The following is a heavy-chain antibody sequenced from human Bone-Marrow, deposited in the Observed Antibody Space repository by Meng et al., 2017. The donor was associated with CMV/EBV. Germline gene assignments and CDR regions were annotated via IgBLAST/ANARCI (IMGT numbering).Heavy chain of an antibody. Sequence: GESLKVSCAASGFTFSSYAMSWVRQAPGKGLEWVSAISGSGGSTYYADSVKGRFTISRDNSKNTLYLQMNSLRAEDTAVYYCAKGGYCSSTSCPFAYWGQGTLVTVPS. D-gene: IGHD2-2*01. CDR3: AKGGYCSSTSCPFAY. CDR1: GFTFSSYA. V-gene: IGHV3-23*01. J-gene: IGHJ4*02. CDR2: ISGSGGST.